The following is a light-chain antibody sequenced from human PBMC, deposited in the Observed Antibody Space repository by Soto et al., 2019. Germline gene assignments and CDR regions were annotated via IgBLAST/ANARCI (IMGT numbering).Light chain of an antibody. Sequence: DIPMTQSPSSLSASLGDILTITCRASQYISTYLNWYQQKPGKAPKLLIYDVSALKRGVPPRFSGSGSGTEFTLTISSLQPDDFATYYCQQYNSYSRTFGQGTKVDI. J-gene: IGKJ1*01. CDR3: QQYNSYSRT. CDR2: DVS. V-gene: IGKV1-5*01. CDR1: QYISTY.